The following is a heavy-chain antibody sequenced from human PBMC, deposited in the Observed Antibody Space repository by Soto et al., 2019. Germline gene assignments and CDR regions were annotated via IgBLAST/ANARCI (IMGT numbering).Heavy chain of an antibody. Sequence: PGGSLRLSCAASGFTFSSYAMHWVRQAPGKGLEWVAVISYDGSNKYYADSVKGRFTISRDNSKNTLYLQMNSLRAEDTAVYYCARDLTRPYCSGGSCYSGGWFDPWGQGTLVTVSS. D-gene: IGHD2-15*01. CDR3: ARDLTRPYCSGGSCYSGGWFDP. J-gene: IGHJ5*02. CDR2: ISYDGSNK. V-gene: IGHV3-30-3*01. CDR1: GFTFSSYA.